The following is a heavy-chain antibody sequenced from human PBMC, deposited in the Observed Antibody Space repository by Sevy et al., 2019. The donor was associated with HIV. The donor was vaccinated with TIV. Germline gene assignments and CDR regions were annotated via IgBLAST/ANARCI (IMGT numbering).Heavy chain of an antibody. V-gene: IGHV4-38-2*02. CDR3: ARASIAEAGTRS. D-gene: IGHD6-19*01. CDR2: IYHSGST. Sequence: WETLSLTCTVSGYSISSGYYWGWIRQPPGKGLEWIGSIYHSGSTYYNPSLKSRVTISVDTSKNQFSLKLSSVTAADTAVYYCARASIAEAGTRSWGQGTLVTVSS. CDR1: GYSISSGYY. J-gene: IGHJ5*02.